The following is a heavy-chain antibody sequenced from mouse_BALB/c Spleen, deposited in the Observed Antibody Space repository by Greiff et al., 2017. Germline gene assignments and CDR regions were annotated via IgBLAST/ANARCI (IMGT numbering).Heavy chain of an antibody. V-gene: IGHV5-4*02. J-gene: IGHJ4*01. CDR1: GFTFSDYY. CDR2: ISDGGSYT. CDR3: ARDELRRKGYAMDY. Sequence: EVQGVESGGGLVKPGGSLKLSCAASGFTFSDYYMYWVRQTPEKRLEWVATISDGGSYTYYPDSVKGRFTISRDNAKNNLYLQMSSLKSEDTAMYYCARDELRRKGYAMDYWGQGTSVTVSS. D-gene: IGHD2-12*01.